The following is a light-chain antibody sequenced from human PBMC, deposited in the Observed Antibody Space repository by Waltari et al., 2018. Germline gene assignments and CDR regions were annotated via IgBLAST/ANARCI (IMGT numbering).Light chain of an antibody. CDR2: SAS. V-gene: IGKV1-39*01. J-gene: IGKJ2*01. Sequence: DIQMTQSPSSLSASVGDRVTITCRARQSINNFLNWYQQKPGEAPKLLIYSASTLQSGVPSRFSGAGSGTDFSLTIISLQPEDFASYYCQQSSTTPSTFGQGTKLEIK. CDR3: QQSSTTPST. CDR1: QSINNF.